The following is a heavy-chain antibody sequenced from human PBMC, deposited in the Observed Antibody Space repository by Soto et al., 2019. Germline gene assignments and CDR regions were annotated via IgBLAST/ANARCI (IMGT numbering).Heavy chain of an antibody. CDR3: AREPGIASAGTAYYYGMAV. CDR1: GGTFSSYA. J-gene: IGHJ6*02. V-gene: IGHV1-69*06. Sequence: QVQLVQSGAEVKKPGSSVKVSCKASGGTFSSYAISWVRQAPGQGLEWMGGIIPIFGTANYAQKFQGRVTITADKSTSTAYMELSSLRSEDTAVYYCAREPGIASAGTAYYYGMAVWGQGTTVTVSS. D-gene: IGHD6-13*01. CDR2: IIPIFGTA.